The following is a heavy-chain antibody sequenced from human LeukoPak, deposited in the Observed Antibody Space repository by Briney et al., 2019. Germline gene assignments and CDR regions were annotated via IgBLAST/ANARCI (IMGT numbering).Heavy chain of an antibody. Sequence: SVKVSFKASGGTFISYAISWVRQAPGQGVEWMGGIIPIFGTANYAQKFQGRVTITADESTSTAYMELSSLRSEDTAAYYCARDIAVAGGSHNYYYGMDVWGQGTTVTVSS. CDR2: IIPIFGTA. CDR3: ARDIAVAGGSHNYYYGMDV. V-gene: IGHV1-69*01. D-gene: IGHD6-19*01. CDR1: GGTFISYA. J-gene: IGHJ6*02.